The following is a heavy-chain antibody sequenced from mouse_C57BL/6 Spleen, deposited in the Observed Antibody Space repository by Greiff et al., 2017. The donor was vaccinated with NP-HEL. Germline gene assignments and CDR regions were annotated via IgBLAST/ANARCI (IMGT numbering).Heavy chain of an antibody. Sequence: EVKLVESGPGLVKPSQSLSLTCSVTGYSISSGYYWNWIRQFPGNKLEWMGYISYDGSNNYNPSLKNRISITRDTSKNQFFLKLNSVTTEDTATYYCARYYDGFDYWGQGTTLTVSS. CDR2: ISYDGSN. D-gene: IGHD1-1*01. J-gene: IGHJ2*01. V-gene: IGHV3-6*01. CDR3: ARYYDGFDY. CDR1: GYSISSGYY.